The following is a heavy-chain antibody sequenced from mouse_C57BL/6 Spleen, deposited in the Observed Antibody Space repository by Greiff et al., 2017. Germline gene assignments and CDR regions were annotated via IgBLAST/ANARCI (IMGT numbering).Heavy chain of an antibody. Sequence: VQLQQSGAELVRPGASVKLSCTASGFNIKDDYMHWVKQRPEQGLEWIGWIDPENGDTEYASKFQGKATITADTSSNTAYLQLSSLTSEDTAVYYCTTPVVAHDAMDYWGQGTSVTVSS. CDR3: TTPVVAHDAMDY. V-gene: IGHV14-4*01. CDR1: GFNIKDDY. CDR2: IDPENGDT. J-gene: IGHJ4*01. D-gene: IGHD1-1*01.